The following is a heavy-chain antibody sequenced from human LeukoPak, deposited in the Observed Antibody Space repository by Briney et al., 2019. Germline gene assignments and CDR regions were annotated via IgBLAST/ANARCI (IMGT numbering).Heavy chain of an antibody. CDR2: MNPNSGNT. V-gene: IGHV1-8*02. Sequence: ASVKVSCKASGYTFTSYYMHWVRQATGQGLEWMGWMNPNSGNTGYAQKFQGRVTMTRNTSISTAYMELSSLRSEDTAVYYCARGSVLYSGSYYGFDYRGQGTLVTVSS. CDR3: ARGSVLYSGSYYGFDY. D-gene: IGHD1-26*01. CDR1: GYTFTSYY. J-gene: IGHJ4*02.